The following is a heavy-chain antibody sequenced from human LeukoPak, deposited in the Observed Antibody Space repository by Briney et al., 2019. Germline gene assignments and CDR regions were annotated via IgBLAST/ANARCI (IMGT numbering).Heavy chain of an antibody. D-gene: IGHD2-21*01. V-gene: IGHV1-3*03. J-gene: IGHJ6*03. CDR1: GYTFTNYA. CDR2: INLVNGNT. CDR3: ARGRGTIGSNRDFYFYYYMDI. Sequence: GSVKISCKASGYTFTNYAMQWVRLAPGQRVQWVGWINLVNGNTKYSQYFEDRVTITRDTSASTVYMELSSLRPDDMAVYYCARGRGTIGSNRDFYFYYYMDIWGNGTTVTVSS.